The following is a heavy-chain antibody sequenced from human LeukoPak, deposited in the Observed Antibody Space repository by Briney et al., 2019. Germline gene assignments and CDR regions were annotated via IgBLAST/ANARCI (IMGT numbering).Heavy chain of an antibody. V-gene: IGHV4-59*08. CDR3: ARLTAGIRPNFDY. Sequence: SETLSLTCTVSGGSFSSYYWSWIRQPPWKGLEWIGYIFYSGGTNYNPSLKSRVTISVDTSKNQFSLKLSSVTAADTAVYYCARLTAGIRPNFDYWGQGTLVTVSS. CDR1: GGSFSSYY. D-gene: IGHD6-19*01. CDR2: IFYSGGT. J-gene: IGHJ4*02.